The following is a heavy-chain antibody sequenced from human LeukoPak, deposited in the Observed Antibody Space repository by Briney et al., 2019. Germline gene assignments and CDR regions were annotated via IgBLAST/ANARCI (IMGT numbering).Heavy chain of an antibody. J-gene: IGHJ4*02. D-gene: IGHD3-22*01. CDR3: ARRPETDSSGYYYFDY. Sequence: GESLQISCQGSGYSFTSYWIGWVRQMPGKGLEWMGIIYPGDSDTRYSPSFQGQVTISADKSISTAYLQWSSPKASDTAMYYCARRPETDSSGYYYFDYWGQGTLVTVS. CDR2: IYPGDSDT. V-gene: IGHV5-51*01. CDR1: GYSFTSYW.